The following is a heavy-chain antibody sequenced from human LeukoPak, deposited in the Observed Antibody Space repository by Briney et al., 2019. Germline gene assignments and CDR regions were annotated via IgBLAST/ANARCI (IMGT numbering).Heavy chain of an antibody. CDR1: GFTFDDYG. Sequence: GGSLRLSCAASGFTFDDYGMSWVRQAPGKGLEWVSAISGSGGSTYYADSVKGRFTISRDNSKNTLFLQMNSLRAEDTAVYYCAKRRGLELLYYYYMDVWGKGTTVTVSS. D-gene: IGHD1-7*01. CDR3: AKRRGLELLYYYYMDV. V-gene: IGHV3-23*01. J-gene: IGHJ6*03. CDR2: ISGSGGST.